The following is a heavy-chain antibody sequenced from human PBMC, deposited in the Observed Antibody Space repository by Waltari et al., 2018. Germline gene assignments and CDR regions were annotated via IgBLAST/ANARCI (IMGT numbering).Heavy chain of an antibody. CDR3: ATVSSSDAFDI. Sequence: EVQLVESGGGLVQPGGSLRLSCAASGFTFRSYWMNWVRQAPGKGLEWVANIKPDGSEKYYVDSLKGRFTISRDNTKNSLYLQMNSLRAEDTAVYYCATVSSSDAFDIWGQGTMVTVSS. CDR1: GFTFRSYW. CDR2: IKPDGSEK. V-gene: IGHV3-7*01. J-gene: IGHJ3*02. D-gene: IGHD6-6*01.